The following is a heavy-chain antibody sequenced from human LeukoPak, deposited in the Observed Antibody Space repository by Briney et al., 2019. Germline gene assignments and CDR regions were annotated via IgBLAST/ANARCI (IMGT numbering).Heavy chain of an antibody. V-gene: IGHV1-69*04. J-gene: IGHJ5*02. CDR3: ARDRDYDFWSGRDPNWFDP. CDR1: GGTFSSYT. Sequence: SVKVSCKASGGTFSSYTISWVRQAPGQGLEWMGRIIPILGIANYAQKFQGRVTITADKSTSTAYKELSSLRSEDTAVYYCARDRDYDFWSGRDPNWFDPWGREPWSPSPQ. CDR2: IIPILGIA. D-gene: IGHD3-3*01.